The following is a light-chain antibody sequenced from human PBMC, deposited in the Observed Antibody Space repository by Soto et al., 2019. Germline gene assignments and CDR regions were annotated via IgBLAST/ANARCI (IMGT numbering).Light chain of an antibody. J-gene: IGKJ5*01. CDR1: QSISNY. Sequence: DIQMTQSPSSLSASVGDRVTIACRASQSISNYLNWYQQRPGKAPKLLIYAASSLQSGVPSRFSGSGSGTDFTLTISSLEPEDFAFYYCQQRNNWPPITFGQGTRLEIK. CDR3: QQRNNWPPIT. V-gene: IGKV1-39*01. CDR2: AAS.